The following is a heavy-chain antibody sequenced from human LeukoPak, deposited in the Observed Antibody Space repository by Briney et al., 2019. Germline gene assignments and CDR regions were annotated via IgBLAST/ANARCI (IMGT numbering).Heavy chain of an antibody. Sequence: GGSLRLSCTASGFTFGDYAMSWVRQAPGKGLEWIGFIRSKAYGGTPEFAASVKGRFTISRDDSKSIAYLQMNSLKTEDTAVYHCTRGPYSGSLRDTFDIWGQGTMVAVSP. V-gene: IGHV3-49*04. CDR2: IRSKAYGGTP. D-gene: IGHD1-26*01. CDR1: GFTFGDYA. J-gene: IGHJ3*02. CDR3: TRGPYSGSLRDTFDI.